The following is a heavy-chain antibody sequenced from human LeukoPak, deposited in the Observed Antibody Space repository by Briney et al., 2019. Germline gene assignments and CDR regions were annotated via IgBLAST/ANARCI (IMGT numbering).Heavy chain of an antibody. J-gene: IGHJ5*02. D-gene: IGHD3-3*01. CDR1: GYSFTSYW. CDR3: ARRPLGHYDFWSGPAQFDP. V-gene: IGHV5-51*01. Sequence: GESLKISCKGSGYSFTSYWIGWVRQMPGKGLEWMGIIYPGDSDTRYSPSFQGQVTISAEKSISTAYLQWSSLKASDTAMYYCARRPLGHYDFWSGPAQFDPWGQGTLVTVSS. CDR2: IYPGDSDT.